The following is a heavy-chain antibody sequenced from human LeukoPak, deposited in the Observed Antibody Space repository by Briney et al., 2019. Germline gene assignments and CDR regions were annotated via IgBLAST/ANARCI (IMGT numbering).Heavy chain of an antibody. V-gene: IGHV1-8*01. D-gene: IGHD5-18*01. J-gene: IGHJ5*02. Sequence: GASVKVSCKASGYTFTSCDINWVRQATGQGLEWMGWMNPNSGNTGYAQKFQGRVTMTRNTSISTAYMELSSLRSEDTAVYYCARKRTAMAKQNWFDPWGQGTLVTVSS. CDR3: ARKRTAMAKQNWFDP. CDR1: GYTFTSCD. CDR2: MNPNSGNT.